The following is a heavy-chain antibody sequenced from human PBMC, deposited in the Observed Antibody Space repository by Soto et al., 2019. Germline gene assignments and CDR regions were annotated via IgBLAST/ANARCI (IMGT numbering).Heavy chain of an antibody. Sequence: SETLSLTCAVYGGSFSGYYWSWIRQPPGKGLEWIGEINHSGSTNYNPSLKSRVTISVDTSKNQFSLKLSSVTAADTAVYYCARDAFDIWGQGTMVTGSS. CDR2: INHSGST. V-gene: IGHV4-34*01. CDR3: ARDAFDI. J-gene: IGHJ3*02. CDR1: GGSFSGYY.